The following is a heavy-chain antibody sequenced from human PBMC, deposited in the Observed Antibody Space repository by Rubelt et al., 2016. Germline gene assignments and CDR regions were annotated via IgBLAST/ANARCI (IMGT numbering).Heavy chain of an antibody. CDR3: ARATLLGYCSGGSCSRAFDI. CDR2: IWYDGSNK. D-gene: IGHD2-15*01. V-gene: IGHV3-33*01. J-gene: IGHJ3*02. Sequence: EWVAVIWYDGSNKYYADSVKGRFTISRDNSKNTLYLQMNSLRAEDTAVYYCARATLLGYCSGGSCSRAFDIWGQGTMVTVSS.